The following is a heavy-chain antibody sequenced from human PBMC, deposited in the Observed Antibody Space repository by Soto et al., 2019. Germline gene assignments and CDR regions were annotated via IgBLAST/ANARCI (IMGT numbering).Heavy chain of an antibody. V-gene: IGHV4-4*02. CDR3: ARGSAGSRKPGHFQH. J-gene: IGHJ1*01. CDR1: GGSISSSNW. D-gene: IGHD3-10*01. Sequence: SETLSLTCAVSGGSISSSNWWSWVRQPPGKGLEWIGEIYHSWGTNYNPSLKSRVTISVDKSKNQFSLKLSSVTAADTAVYYCARGSAGSRKPGHFQHWSQGTLGTAAS. CDR2: IYHSWGT.